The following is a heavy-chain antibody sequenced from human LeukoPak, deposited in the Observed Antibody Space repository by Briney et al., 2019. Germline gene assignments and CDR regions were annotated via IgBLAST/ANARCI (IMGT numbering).Heavy chain of an antibody. D-gene: IGHD3-16*01. CDR3: ASGSWGYYYYMDV. J-gene: IGHJ6*03. CDR2: INHSGST. CDR1: GGSFSGYY. Sequence: PSETLSLTCAVYGGSFSGYYWSWIRQPPGKGLEWIGEINHSGSTNYNPSLKSRVTISVDTSKNQFSLKLSSVTAADTAVYYCASGSWGYYYYMDVWGKGTTVTVSS. V-gene: IGHV4-34*01.